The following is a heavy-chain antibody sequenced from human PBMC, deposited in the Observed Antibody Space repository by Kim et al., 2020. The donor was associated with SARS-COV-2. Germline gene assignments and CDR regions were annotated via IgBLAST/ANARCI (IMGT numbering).Heavy chain of an antibody. Sequence: SVKVSCKASGGTFSSYTISWVRQAPGQGLEWMGRIIPILGIANYAQKFQGRVTITADKSTSTADMELSSLRSEDTAVYYCARAQYSSGWYGDYYGMDVWGQDPTLTVSS. CDR1: GGTFSSYT. V-gene: IGHV1-69*02. CDR3: ARAQYSSGWYGDYYGMDV. D-gene: IGHD6-19*01. CDR2: IIPILGIA. J-gene: IGHJ6*02.